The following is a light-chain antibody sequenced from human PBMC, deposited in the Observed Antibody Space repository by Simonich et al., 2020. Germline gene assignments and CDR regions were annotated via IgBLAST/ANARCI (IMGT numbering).Light chain of an antibody. Sequence: DIVMTQSPDSLAVSLGERATINCKSSQSVLYSSNNKNYLAWYQQKPGQPPKLLIYWESTRESWVPDRFSGSGSGTDFTLTISSLQAEDVAVYYCQQYYSTPRTFGQGTKVEIK. J-gene: IGKJ1*01. CDR3: QQYYSTPRT. CDR1: QSVLYSSNNKNY. CDR2: WES. V-gene: IGKV4-1*01.